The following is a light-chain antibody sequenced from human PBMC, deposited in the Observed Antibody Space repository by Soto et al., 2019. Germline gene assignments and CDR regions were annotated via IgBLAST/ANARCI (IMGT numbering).Light chain of an antibody. CDR3: QQSYAIPLT. Sequence: DIQMTQSPSSLSASVGDRVSITCRASQSISANLNWFQQKPGIAPNLLIYATSTLQSGVPSRFSGTRSGTDFTLTISTLQPEDSATYYCQQSYAIPLTFGGGTKVDIK. CDR1: QSISAN. V-gene: IGKV1-39*01. CDR2: ATS. J-gene: IGKJ4*01.